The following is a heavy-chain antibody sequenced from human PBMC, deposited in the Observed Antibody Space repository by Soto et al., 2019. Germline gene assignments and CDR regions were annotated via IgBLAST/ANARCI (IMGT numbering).Heavy chain of an antibody. Sequence: EVQLVESGGGLVKPGGSLRLSCAASGFTFSRYSMNWVRQAPGKGLEWVSSITSRSSYIDYADSVKDRFTVSRDDAKNSLYLQMNSLRAEDTAVYYCARAASGSSGGTDYWGQGTLVTVSS. CDR3: ARAASGSSGGTDY. CDR2: ITSRSSYI. J-gene: IGHJ4*02. D-gene: IGHD6-19*01. V-gene: IGHV3-21*01. CDR1: GFTFSRYS.